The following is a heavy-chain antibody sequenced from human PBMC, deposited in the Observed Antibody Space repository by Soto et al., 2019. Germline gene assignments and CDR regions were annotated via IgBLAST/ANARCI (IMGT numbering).Heavy chain of an antibody. D-gene: IGHD3-22*01. CDR1: GFTFSRYG. Sequence: QVQLVESGGGVVQPGRSLRLSCAASGFTFSRYGMHWVRQAPGKGLEWLTVMSYDGSHKQYVDSVKGRFTISRDNSKNTVYLQMDSLTTEDTAVYYCAKDPNDSSGSINWFDPWGQGTLVTVSS. CDR3: AKDPNDSSGSINWFDP. J-gene: IGHJ5*02. CDR2: MSYDGSHK. V-gene: IGHV3-30*18.